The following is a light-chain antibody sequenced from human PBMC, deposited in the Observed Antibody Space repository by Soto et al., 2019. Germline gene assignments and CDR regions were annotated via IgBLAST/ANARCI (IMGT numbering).Light chain of an antibody. CDR2: EVS. CDR3: SSYTAFSTDIL. Sequence: QSVLTQPASVSGSPGQSITISCTGTSSDVGDYNYVSWYQQHPGKAPKLMIYEVSNRPSGVSNRFSGSKSGNTASLTISGLQAEDEADYYCSSYTAFSTDILFGGGTKVTVL. J-gene: IGLJ2*01. V-gene: IGLV2-14*01. CDR1: SSDVGDYNY.